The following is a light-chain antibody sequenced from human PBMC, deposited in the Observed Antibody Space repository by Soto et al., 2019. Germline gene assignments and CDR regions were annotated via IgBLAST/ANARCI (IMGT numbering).Light chain of an antibody. CDR2: EVS. J-gene: IGLJ1*01. CDR1: ASDVGTNNY. CDR3: CSYAGSGTDNYV. Sequence: QSALTQPASVSGSPGQSITISCTGTASDVGTNNYVSWYQQYPGRAPQLIIYEVSQRPSGISDRFFGSKSGDTASLTISGLQAEDEADYYCCSYAGSGTDNYVFGSGTKVTVL. V-gene: IGLV2-23*02.